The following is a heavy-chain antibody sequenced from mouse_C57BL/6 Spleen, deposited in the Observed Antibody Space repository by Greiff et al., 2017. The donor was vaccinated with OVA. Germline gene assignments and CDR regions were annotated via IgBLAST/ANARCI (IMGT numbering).Heavy chain of an antibody. J-gene: IGHJ2*01. Sequence: QVHVKQPGAELVKPGASVKMSCKASGYTFTSYWITWVKQRPGQGLEWIGDIYPGSGSTNYNEKFKSKATLTVDTSSSTAYMQLSSLTSEDSAVYYCARKAYYYGADFDYWGQGTTLTVSS. V-gene: IGHV1-55*01. CDR1: GYTFTSYW. CDR2: IYPGSGST. D-gene: IGHD1-1*01. CDR3: ARKAYYYGADFDY.